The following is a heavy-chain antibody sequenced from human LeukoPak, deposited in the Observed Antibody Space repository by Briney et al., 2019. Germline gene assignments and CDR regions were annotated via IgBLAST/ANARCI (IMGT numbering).Heavy chain of an antibody. J-gene: IGHJ4*02. Sequence: ASVKVSCKASGGTFSSYAISWVRQAPGQGLEWMGGIIPIFGTANYAQKFQGRVTITADESTSTAYMELSSLRSEDTAVYYCAREGGYCSGGSCYFVSPYYFDYWGQGTLVTVSS. CDR2: IIPIFGTA. CDR1: GGTFSSYA. D-gene: IGHD2-15*01. V-gene: IGHV1-69*13. CDR3: AREGGYCSGGSCYFVSPYYFDY.